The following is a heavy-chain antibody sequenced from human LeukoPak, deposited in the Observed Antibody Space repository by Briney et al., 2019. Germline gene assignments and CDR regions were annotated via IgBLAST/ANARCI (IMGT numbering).Heavy chain of an antibody. CDR2: INPNSGGT. CDR3: ARKRVRYCSGGSCYDVDY. Sequence: GASVKVSCKASGYTFTGYYMHWVRQAPGQGLEWMGWINPNSGGTNYAQKFQGRVTMTRDTSISTAYMELSRLRSDDTAVYYCARKRVRYCSGGSCYDVDYWGQGTLVTVSS. V-gene: IGHV1-2*02. D-gene: IGHD2-15*01. J-gene: IGHJ4*02. CDR1: GYTFTGYY.